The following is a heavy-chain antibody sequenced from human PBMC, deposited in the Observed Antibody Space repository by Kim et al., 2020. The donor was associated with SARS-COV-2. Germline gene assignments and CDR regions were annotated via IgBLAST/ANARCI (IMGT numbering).Heavy chain of an antibody. D-gene: IGHD3-22*01. V-gene: IGHV5-10-1*01. CDR1: GYSFTRYW. Sequence: GESLKISCEASGYSFTRYWISWVRQMPGKGLEWMGRIDPSDSYTTHSPSFQGHVTISVDKSISTAYLQWSSLKASDTAIYYCARLNIYDSSVYYFDYWGQGTLVTVSS. CDR2: IDPSDSYT. J-gene: IGHJ4*02. CDR3: ARLNIYDSSVYYFDY.